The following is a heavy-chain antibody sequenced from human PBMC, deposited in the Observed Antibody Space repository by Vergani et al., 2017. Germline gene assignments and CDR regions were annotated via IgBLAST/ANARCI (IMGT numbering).Heavy chain of an antibody. CDR2: IIPILGIA. CDR1: GGTFSSYT. D-gene: IGHD1-26*01. CDR3: AGDPPGIVGVHWFDP. V-gene: IGHV1-69*08. Sequence: QVQLVQSGAEVKKPGSSVKVSCKASGGTFSSYTISWERQAPGQGLEWMGRIIPILGIANYAQKFQGRVTITADKSTSTAYMELSSLRSEDTAVYYCAGDPPGIVGVHWFDPWGQGTLVTVSS. J-gene: IGHJ5*02.